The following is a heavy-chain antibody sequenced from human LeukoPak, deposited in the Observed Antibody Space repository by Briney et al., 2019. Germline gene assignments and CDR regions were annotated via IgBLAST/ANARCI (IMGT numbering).Heavy chain of an antibody. CDR1: GFTVSSNY. V-gene: IGHV4-34*01. Sequence: GSLRLSCAASGFTVSSNYMTWVRQPPGKGLEWIGEINHSGSTNYNPSLKSRVTISVDTSKNQFSLKLSSVTAADTAVYYCARVPLYYGDYATYYYYGMDVWGQGTTVTVSS. J-gene: IGHJ6*02. CDR2: INHSGST. CDR3: ARVPLYYGDYATYYYYGMDV. D-gene: IGHD4-17*01.